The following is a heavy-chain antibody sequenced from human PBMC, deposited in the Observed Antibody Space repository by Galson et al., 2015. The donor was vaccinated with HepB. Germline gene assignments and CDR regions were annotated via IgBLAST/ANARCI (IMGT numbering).Heavy chain of an antibody. Sequence: SLRLSCAVSGFSVTHNYMTWVRQAPGMGPEWVSSIYGDNNAYYGESVKGRFTVSRDESKNVLYLQMNDLRVEDTVVYYCARDYGHYYKSGALPFHYFDLWGQGILVTVSS. CDR1: GFSVTHNY. J-gene: IGHJ5*02. D-gene: IGHD3-10*01. V-gene: IGHV3-53*01. CDR2: IYGDNNA. CDR3: ARDYGHYYKSGALPFHYFDL.